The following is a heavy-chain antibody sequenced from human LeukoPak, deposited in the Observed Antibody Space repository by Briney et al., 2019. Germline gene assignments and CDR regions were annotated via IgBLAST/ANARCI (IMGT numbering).Heavy chain of an antibody. V-gene: IGHV3-48*03. CDR1: GFTFSSYE. CDR3: ATVGPQWLVADY. J-gene: IGHJ4*02. D-gene: IGHD6-19*01. Sequence: PGRSLRLSCAASGFTFSSYEMNWVRQAPGKGLEWVSYIGNSGTTMYYADSVKGRFTVSRDNAKNSLYLQMDSLRAEDTAVYYCATVGPQWLVADYWGQGTLVTVSS. CDR2: IGNSGTTM.